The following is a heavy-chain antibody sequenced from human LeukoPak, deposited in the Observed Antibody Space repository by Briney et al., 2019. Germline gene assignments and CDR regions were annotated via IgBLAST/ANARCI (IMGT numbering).Heavy chain of an antibody. CDR1: GYTFTSYA. CDR2: INTNTGNP. D-gene: IGHD5-12*01. CDR3: ARERGYSGYDSSDAFDI. V-gene: IGHV7-4-1*02. J-gene: IGHJ3*02. Sequence: ASVKVSCKASGYTFTSYAMNWVRQAPGQGLEWMGWINTNTGNPTYAQGFTGRFVFSLDTSVSTAYLQISSLKAEDTAVYYCARERGYSGYDSSDAFDIWGQGTMVTVSS.